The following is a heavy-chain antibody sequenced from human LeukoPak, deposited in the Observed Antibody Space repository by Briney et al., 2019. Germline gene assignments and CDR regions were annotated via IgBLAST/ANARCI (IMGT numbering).Heavy chain of an antibody. V-gene: IGHV1-18*01. Sequence: ASVKVSCKASGYTFTSCGISWVRQAPGQGLEWMGWISAYNGNTNYAQKLQGRVTMTTDTSTSTAYMELRSLRSDDTAVYYCARGLGYCSGGSCYSYYFDYWGQGTLVTVSS. D-gene: IGHD2-15*01. CDR1: GYTFTSCG. CDR2: ISAYNGNT. CDR3: ARGLGYCSGGSCYSYYFDY. J-gene: IGHJ4*02.